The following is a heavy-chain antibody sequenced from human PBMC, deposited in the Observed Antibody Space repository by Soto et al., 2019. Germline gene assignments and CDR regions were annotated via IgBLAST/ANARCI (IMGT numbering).Heavy chain of an antibody. J-gene: IGHJ6*02. CDR2: TYYRSKWYN. V-gene: IGHV6-1*01. D-gene: IGHD6-19*01. CDR3: ARWQWLDYYYYYGMDV. CDR1: GDSVSSNSAA. Sequence: SQTLSLTCAISGDSVSSNSAAWNWIRQSPSRGLEWLGRTYYRSKWYNDYAVSVKSRITINPDTSKNQFSLQLNSVTPEDTAVYYCARWQWLDYYYYYGMDVWGQGTTVTVSS.